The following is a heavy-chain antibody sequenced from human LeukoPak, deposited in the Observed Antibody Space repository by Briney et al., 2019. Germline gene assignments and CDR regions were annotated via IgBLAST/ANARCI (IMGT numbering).Heavy chain of an antibody. CDR2: INYSGNTI. Sequence: GGSLRLSCAASGFTFSSYAMTWVRQAPGKGLEWVSYINYSGNTIYYADSVKGRFTISRDNAKNSLYLQMNSLRAEDTAVYYCARGTVAGRNAYYYYYYMDVWGKGTTVTISS. CDR1: GFTFSSYA. V-gene: IGHV3-48*03. D-gene: IGHD6-19*01. CDR3: ARGTVAGRNAYYYYYYMDV. J-gene: IGHJ6*03.